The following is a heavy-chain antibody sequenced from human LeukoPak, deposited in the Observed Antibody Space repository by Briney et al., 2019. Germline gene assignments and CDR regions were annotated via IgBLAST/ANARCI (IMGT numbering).Heavy chain of an antibody. CDR3: ARIRGYSYVADY. CDR1: GGSISSYY. V-gene: IGHV4-59*08. CDR2: IYYSGST. J-gene: IGHJ4*02. D-gene: IGHD5-18*01. Sequence: SETLSLTCTVSGGSISSYYWSWIRQPPGKGLEWIGYIYYSGSTNYNPSLKSRVTISVDTSKNQFSLKLSSVTAADTAVYYCARIRGYSYVADYWGQGTLVTVSP.